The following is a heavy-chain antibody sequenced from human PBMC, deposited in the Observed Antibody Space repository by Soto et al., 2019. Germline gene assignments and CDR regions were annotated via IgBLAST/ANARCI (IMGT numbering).Heavy chain of an antibody. V-gene: IGHV5-51*01. J-gene: IGHJ3*02. CDR3: ARSLVNGTYAAFDT. CDR2: IYPGDSDT. Sequence: RGESLKISCKGSGYNFNRYWIGWVRQMPGKGLEWMGVIYPGDSDTRYSPSLQGQVTISADKSSSAAYLQWSSLQASDTATYYCARSLVNGTYAAFDTWGQGTLVTVSS. CDR1: GYNFNRYW. D-gene: IGHD6-13*01.